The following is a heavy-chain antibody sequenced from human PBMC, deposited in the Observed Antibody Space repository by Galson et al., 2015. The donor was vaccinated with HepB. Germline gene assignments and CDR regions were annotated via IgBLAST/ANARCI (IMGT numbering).Heavy chain of an antibody. CDR3: ARDFGWGSRRFDP. D-gene: IGHD7-27*01. CDR2: IYYTGTT. J-gene: IGHJ5*02. CDR1: GDSIDSSPYY. V-gene: IGHV4-39*07. Sequence: SETLSLTCTVSGDSIDSSPYYWVWIRQPPGKGLEWIGNIYYTGTTYYSPSLKSRVTMSLDTSKNQFSLRLTSVTAVDTAVYYCARDFGWGSRRFDPWGQGTLVTVSS.